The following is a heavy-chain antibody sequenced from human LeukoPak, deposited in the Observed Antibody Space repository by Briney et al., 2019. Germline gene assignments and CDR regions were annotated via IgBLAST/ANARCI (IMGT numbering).Heavy chain of an antibody. CDR2: INHSGST. J-gene: IGHJ3*02. V-gene: IGHV4-34*01. CDR1: GGSFSGYY. D-gene: IGHD3-22*01. Sequence: SETLSLTCAVYGGSFSGYYWSWIRQPPGEGLEWIGEINHSGSTNYNPSLKSRVTISVDTSKNQFSLQLNSVTPEETAVYYCARDKRDYYDSSGYYHDAFNIWGQGRMVTVSS. CDR3: ARDKRDYYDSSGYYHDAFNI.